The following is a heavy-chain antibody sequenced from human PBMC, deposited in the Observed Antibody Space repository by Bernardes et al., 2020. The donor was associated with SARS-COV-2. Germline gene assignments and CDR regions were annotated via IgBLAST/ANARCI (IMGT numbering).Heavy chain of an antibody. CDR1: GFTVSVYW. Sequence: GGSLRLSCAASGFTVSVYWMHWVRQAPGKGLVWVAVISYDGSNKYYADSVKGRFTISRDNSKNTLYLQMNSLRAEDTAVYIAAAGTYYYGMDVWGQGTTVTVSS. CDR2: ISYDGSNK. CDR3: AAGTYYYGMDV. V-gene: IGHV3-30*03. J-gene: IGHJ6*02. D-gene: IGHD6-13*01.